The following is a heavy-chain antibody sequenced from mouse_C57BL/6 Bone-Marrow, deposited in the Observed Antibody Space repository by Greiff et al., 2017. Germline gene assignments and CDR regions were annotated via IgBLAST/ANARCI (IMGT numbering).Heavy chain of an antibody. Sequence: EVKVEESGGGLVQPGGSMKLSCAASGFTFSDAWMDWVRQSPEKGLEWVAEIRNKANNHATYYAESVKGRFTISRDDSKSSVYLQMNSLRAEDTGIYYCTSYLGYYYAMDYWGQGTSVTVSS. CDR3: TSYLGYYYAMDY. J-gene: IGHJ4*01. V-gene: IGHV6-6*01. D-gene: IGHD1-1*01. CDR1: GFTFSDAW. CDR2: IRNKANNHAT.